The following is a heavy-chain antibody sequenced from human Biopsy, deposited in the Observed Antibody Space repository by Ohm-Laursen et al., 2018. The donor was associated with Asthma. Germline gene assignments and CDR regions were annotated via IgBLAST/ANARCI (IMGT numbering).Heavy chain of an antibody. CDR1: GAYIGTPDYH. CDR2: VFYSGTT. D-gene: IGHD4-17*01. Sequence: SDTLSLTCTVSGAYIGTPDYHWSWIRQSPGKGLEWIGFVFYSGTTHYSRSLERRVSISIDTATNEFSMKLWSVTPADTAVYFCARVVSYGDIYFGIDVWGPGNTVTVSS. J-gene: IGHJ6*02. V-gene: IGHV4-30-4*02. CDR3: ARVVSYGDIYFGIDV.